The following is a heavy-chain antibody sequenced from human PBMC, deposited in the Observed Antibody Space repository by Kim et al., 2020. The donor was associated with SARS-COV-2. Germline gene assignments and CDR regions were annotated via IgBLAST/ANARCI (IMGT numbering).Heavy chain of an antibody. CDR3: AKEFMGRGAPWFDP. V-gene: IGHV3-23*01. J-gene: IGHJ5*02. D-gene: IGHD3-10*01. Sequence: DSGKCRLTISRENSQNTLYLQMNSLGAEDTAVYYCAKEFMGRGAPWFDPWGQGTLVTVSS.